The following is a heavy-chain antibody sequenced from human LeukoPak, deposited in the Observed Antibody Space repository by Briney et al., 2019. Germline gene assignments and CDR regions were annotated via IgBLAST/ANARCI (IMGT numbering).Heavy chain of an antibody. D-gene: IGHD6-13*01. CDR3: ARHLSRAAAVNY. CDR2: INHSGST. Sequence: SETLSLTCAVYGGSFSGYYWSWIRQPPGKGLEWIGEINHSGSTNYSPSLKSRVTISVDTSKNQFSLKLSSVTAADTAVYYCARHLSRAAAVNYWGQGTLVTVSS. V-gene: IGHV4-34*01. CDR1: GGSFSGYY. J-gene: IGHJ4*02.